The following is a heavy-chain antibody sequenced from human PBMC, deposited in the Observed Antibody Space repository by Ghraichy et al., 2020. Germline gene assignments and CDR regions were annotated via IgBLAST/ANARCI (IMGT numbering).Heavy chain of an antibody. CDR1: GFTFRSYA. J-gene: IGHJ5*01. Sequence: GGSLRLSCAASGFTFRSYAMTWVRQAPGKGLEWASSISASGGTTNYADSVKGRFTISRDNSKNTLYLQMSSLRAEDTAVYYCAKDREHIGVVTAIGVWDSWGQGTLVTVSS. D-gene: IGHD2-21*02. CDR3: AKDREHIGVVTAIGVWDS. CDR2: ISASGGTT. V-gene: IGHV3-23*01.